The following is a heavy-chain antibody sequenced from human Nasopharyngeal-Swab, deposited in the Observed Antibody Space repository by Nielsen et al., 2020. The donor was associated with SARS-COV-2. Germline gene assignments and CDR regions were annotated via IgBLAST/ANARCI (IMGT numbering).Heavy chain of an antibody. CDR2: IIPIFGTA. CDR3: ARGSGYGDSYWYFDL. Sequence: SVKVSCKASGGTFSSYAISWVRQAPGQGLEWMGGIIPIFGTANYAQKFQGRATITADESTSTAYMELSSLRSEDTAVYYCARGSGYGDSYWYFDLWGRGTLVTVSS. J-gene: IGHJ2*01. V-gene: IGHV1-69*13. D-gene: IGHD4-17*01. CDR1: GGTFSSYA.